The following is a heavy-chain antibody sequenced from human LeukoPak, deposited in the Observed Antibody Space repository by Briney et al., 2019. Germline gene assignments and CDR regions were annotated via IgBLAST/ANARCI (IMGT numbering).Heavy chain of an antibody. Sequence: GGSLRLSCAASGFIFTHYGMNWVRQAPGKGLEWVAGLISSGASTYYADSVKGRFTVSRDNSKKMVYLQINSLTAEDTAIYYCGRDSRWAQPDYRGQGTLVTVSS. CDR2: LISSGAST. CDR1: GFIFTHYG. V-gene: IGHV3-23*01. CDR3: GRDSRWAQPDY. D-gene: IGHD5-24*01. J-gene: IGHJ4*02.